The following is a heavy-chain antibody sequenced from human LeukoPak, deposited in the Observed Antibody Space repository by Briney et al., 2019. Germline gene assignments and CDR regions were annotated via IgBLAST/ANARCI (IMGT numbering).Heavy chain of an antibody. CDR3: AKKRELSPTSFDN. Sequence: GGSLRLSCAASGFTVSTNCMTWVRQAPGKGLEWVSAISGSGRDSYYADSVKGRFTISRDNSKNTLYLQMSSLRAEDTALYYCAKKRELSPTSFDNWGQGTLVTVSS. J-gene: IGHJ4*02. D-gene: IGHD2/OR15-2a*01. V-gene: IGHV3-23*01. CDR2: ISGSGRDS. CDR1: GFTVSTNC.